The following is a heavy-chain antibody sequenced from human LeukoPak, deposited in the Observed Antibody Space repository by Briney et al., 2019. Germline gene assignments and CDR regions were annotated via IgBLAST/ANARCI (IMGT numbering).Heavy chain of an antibody. CDR1: GYSFTSYW. CDR3: ARGPYAYTSSATLGSYNWFDP. Sequence: GESLKISCKGSGYSFTSYWIGWVRQMPGKGLEWMGIIYPGDSRTRYSPSFQDQVTISVDKSISTAYLQWSSLKASDTAMYYCARGPYAYTSSATLGSYNWFDPWGQGSLVTVSS. V-gene: IGHV5-51*01. J-gene: IGHJ5*02. D-gene: IGHD2-2*02. CDR2: IYPGDSRT.